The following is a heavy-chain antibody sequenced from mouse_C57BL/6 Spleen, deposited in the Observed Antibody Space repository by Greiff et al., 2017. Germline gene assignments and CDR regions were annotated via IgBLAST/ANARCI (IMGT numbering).Heavy chain of an antibody. Sequence: EVKLQESGEGLVKPGGSLKLSCAASGFTFSSYAMSWVRQTPEKRLEWVAYISSGGDYNYYADTLKGRFTISRDNARNTLYLQMSSLKSEDTAMYCCTRVVDGYSDYWGQGTTLTVSS. CDR3: TRVVDGYSDY. CDR1: GFTFSSYA. J-gene: IGHJ2*01. CDR2: ISSGGDYN. V-gene: IGHV5-9-1*02. D-gene: IGHD2-3*01.